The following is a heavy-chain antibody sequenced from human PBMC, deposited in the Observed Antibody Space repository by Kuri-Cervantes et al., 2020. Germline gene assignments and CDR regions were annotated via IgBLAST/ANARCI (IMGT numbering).Heavy chain of an antibody. CDR1: GFTFSSYA. CDR2: ISGSGGST. CDR3: VRGMGEV. J-gene: IGHJ3*01. Sequence: GGSLRLSCAASGFTFSSYAMSWVRQAPGKGLEWVSAISGSGGSTYYADSVKGRFTISRDNVKNTLHLQMNSLRAEDTAVYFCVRGMGEVWGQGTLVTVSS. V-gene: IGHV3-23*01. D-gene: IGHD3-16*01.